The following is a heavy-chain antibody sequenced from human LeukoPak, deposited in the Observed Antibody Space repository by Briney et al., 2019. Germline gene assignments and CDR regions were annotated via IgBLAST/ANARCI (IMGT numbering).Heavy chain of an antibody. CDR1: GFTFDDYT. J-gene: IGHJ4*02. CDR3: ASGSGYCSGGSCSDY. V-gene: IGHV3-43*01. Sequence: GGSLRLSCAASGFTFDDYTMHWVRQAPGKGLEWVSLISWDGGSTYYADSVKGRFTISRDNAKNSLYLQMNSLRAEDTAVYYCASGSGYCSGGSCSDYWGQGTLVTVSS. D-gene: IGHD2-15*01. CDR2: ISWDGGST.